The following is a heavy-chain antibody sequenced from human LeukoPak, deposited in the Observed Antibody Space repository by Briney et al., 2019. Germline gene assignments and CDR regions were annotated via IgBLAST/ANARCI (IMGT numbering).Heavy chain of an antibody. CDR3: ATQGITMVRGVNAAFDI. CDR2: IIPIFGTA. D-gene: IGHD3-10*01. CDR1: GGTFSSYA. V-gene: IGHV1-69*13. J-gene: IGHJ3*02. Sequence: SVKVSCKASGGTFSSYAISWVRQAPGQGLEWMGGIIPIFGTANYAQKFQGRVTITADESTSTAYMELSSLRSEDTAVYYCATQGITMVRGVNAAFDIWGQGTMVTVSS.